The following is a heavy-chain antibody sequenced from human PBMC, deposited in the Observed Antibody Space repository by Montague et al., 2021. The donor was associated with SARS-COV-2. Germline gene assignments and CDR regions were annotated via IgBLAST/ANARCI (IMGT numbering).Heavy chain of an antibody. Sequence: SETLSLTCSVSGGSISSYYWSWIRQPPGKGLEWIGHIYHSGGTNYNPSLKSRVTISLDTSKNQFSLKLSTVTAADTGVYYCARVHIVVVTAMRYFDLWGRGTLVTVSS. CDR1: GGSISSYY. CDR3: ARVHIVVVTAMRYFDL. V-gene: IGHV4-59*01. D-gene: IGHD2-21*02. J-gene: IGHJ2*01. CDR2: IYHSGGT.